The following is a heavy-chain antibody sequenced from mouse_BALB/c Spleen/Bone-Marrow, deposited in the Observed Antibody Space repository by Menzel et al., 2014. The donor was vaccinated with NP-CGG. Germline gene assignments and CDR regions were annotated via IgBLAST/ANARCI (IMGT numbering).Heavy chain of an antibody. CDR1: GFDFSRYW. J-gene: IGHJ4*01. Sequence: EVKLVESGGGLVQPGGSLKLSCAASGFDFSRYWMGWVRQAPGRGLKWIGEINPDSSTINYTPSLKDKFIISRDNAKNALYLQMSKVRSEDTALYYCAGLGYSGMMAYWGQGTSVTVSS. D-gene: IGHD2-3*01. CDR3: AGLGYSGMMAY. CDR2: INPDSSTI. V-gene: IGHV4-1*02.